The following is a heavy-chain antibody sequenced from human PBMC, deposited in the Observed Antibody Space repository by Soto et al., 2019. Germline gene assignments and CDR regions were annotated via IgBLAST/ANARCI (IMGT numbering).Heavy chain of an antibody. J-gene: IGHJ4*02. CDR2: IYYSGST. CDR1: GGSISSGGYY. V-gene: IGHV4-31*03. Sequence: TLSLTCTVSGGSISSGGYYWSWIRQHPGKGLEWIGYIYYSGSTYYNPSLKSRVTISVDTSKNQFSLKLSSVTAADTAVYYCARDRQGSSWLDYWGQGTLVTVSS. D-gene: IGHD6-13*01. CDR3: ARDRQGSSWLDY.